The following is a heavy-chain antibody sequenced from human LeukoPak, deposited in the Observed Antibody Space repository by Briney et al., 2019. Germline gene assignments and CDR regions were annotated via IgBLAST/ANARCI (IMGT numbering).Heavy chain of an antibody. Sequence: ASVKVSCKASGGTFSSYAISWVRQAPGQGLEWMGRIIPILGIANYAQKFQGRVTITADKSTSTAYMELSSLRSEDTAVYYCARDWKVAGIVDYWGQGTMVTVSS. J-gene: IGHJ4*02. D-gene: IGHD6-19*01. CDR1: GGTFSSYA. V-gene: IGHV1-69*04. CDR3: ARDWKVAGIVDY. CDR2: IIPILGIA.